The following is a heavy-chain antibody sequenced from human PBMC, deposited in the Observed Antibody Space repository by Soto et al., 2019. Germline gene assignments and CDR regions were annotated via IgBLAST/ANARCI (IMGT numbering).Heavy chain of an antibody. J-gene: IGHJ5*02. Sequence: SETLSLTCTVSGGSISSYYWSWIRQPPGKGLEWIGYIYYSGSTNYNPSLKSRVTISVDTSKNQFSLKLSSVTAADTAVYYCARGDFTVTYPSAGFAPWGQRTPVTVSS. D-gene: IGHD4-4*01. CDR2: IYYSGST. V-gene: IGHV4-59*08. CDR1: GGSISSYY. CDR3: ARGDFTVTYPSAGFAP.